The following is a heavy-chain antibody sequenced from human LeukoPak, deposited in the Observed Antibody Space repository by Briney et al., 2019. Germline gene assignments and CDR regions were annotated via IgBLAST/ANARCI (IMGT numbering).Heavy chain of an antibody. V-gene: IGHV1-46*01. Sequence: ASVKVSCKASGYTFTSYYMHWVRQAPGQGLEWMGIINPSGGSTSYAQKFQGRVTMTRDMSTSTVYMELSSLRSEDTAVYYCARDNDSSGYYSGDYYFYYYMDVWGKGTTVTVSS. D-gene: IGHD3-22*01. CDR2: INPSGGST. J-gene: IGHJ6*03. CDR1: GYTFTSYY. CDR3: ARDNDSSGYYSGDYYFYYYMDV.